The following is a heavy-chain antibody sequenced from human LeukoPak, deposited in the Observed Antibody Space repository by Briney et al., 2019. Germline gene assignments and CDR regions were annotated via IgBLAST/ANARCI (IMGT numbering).Heavy chain of an antibody. CDR3: ARVWGYCSSTSCSDYYYYYMDV. V-gene: IGHV4-59*01. CDR2: IYYSGST. CDR1: GGSISSYY. J-gene: IGHJ6*03. Sequence: PSETLSLTCTVSGGSISSYYWTWIRQPPGKGLEWIGYIYYSGSTNYNPSLKSRVTISVDTSKNPFSLKLSSVTAADKAVYYCARVWGYCSSTSCSDYYYYYMDVWGKGTTVTISS. D-gene: IGHD2-2*01.